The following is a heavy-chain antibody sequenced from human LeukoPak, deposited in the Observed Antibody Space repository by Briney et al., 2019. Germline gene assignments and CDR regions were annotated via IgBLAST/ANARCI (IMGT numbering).Heavy chain of an antibody. CDR1: GYTFTGYY. CDR3: ARDLDCSSTSCYRDY. D-gene: IGHD2-2*01. CDR2: INPNSGGT. V-gene: IGHV1-2*02. Sequence: RASVTVSCKASGYTFTGYYMHWVRQAPGQGLEWMGWINPNSGGTNYAQKFQGRVTMTRDTSISTAYMELSRLRSDDTAVYYCARDLDCSSTSCYRDYWGQGTLVTVSS. J-gene: IGHJ4*02.